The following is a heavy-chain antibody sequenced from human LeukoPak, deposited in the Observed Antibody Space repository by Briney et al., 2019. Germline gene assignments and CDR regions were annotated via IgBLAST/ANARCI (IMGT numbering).Heavy chain of an antibody. Sequence: ETLSLTCAVYGGSFSGYYWSWIRQPPGKGLEWIGEINHSGSTNYNPSLKSRVTISVDTSKNQFSLKLSSVTAADTAVYYCARSDQQQLVRALDYWGQGTLVTVSS. CDR3: ARSDQQQLVRALDY. V-gene: IGHV4-34*01. CDR2: INHSGST. J-gene: IGHJ4*02. D-gene: IGHD6-13*01. CDR1: GGSFSGYY.